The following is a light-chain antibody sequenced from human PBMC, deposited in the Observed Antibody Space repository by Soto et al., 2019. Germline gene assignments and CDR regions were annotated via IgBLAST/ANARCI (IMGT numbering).Light chain of an antibody. Sequence: QSVLTQPPSASGTPGQRVTISCSGSSSNIGSSTVNWYQQLPGTAPKLLIYSNNQRPSGVPDRFSGSKSGTSASLAISGLQSDYEANYCCAARYDSLNGYVIGTGTKVTDL. CDR1: SSNIGSST. J-gene: IGLJ1*01. V-gene: IGLV1-44*01. CDR3: AARYDSLNGYV. CDR2: SNN.